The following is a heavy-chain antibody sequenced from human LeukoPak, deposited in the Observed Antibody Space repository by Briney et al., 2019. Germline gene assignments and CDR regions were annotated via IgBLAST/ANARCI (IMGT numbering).Heavy chain of an antibody. D-gene: IGHD5-12*01. V-gene: IGHV3-23*01. J-gene: IGHJ6*02. CDR2: NRGSGSGGST. CDR3: AKDLDIVATYSYYYGMDV. CDR1: GFTFSSYA. Sequence: GGSLRLSCAASGFTFSSYAMSWVRQAPGKALEWVSANRGSGSGGSTYYADSVKGRFTVSRDNSKNTLYLQMNSLRAEDTAVYYCAKDLDIVATYSYYYGMDVWGQGTTVTVSS.